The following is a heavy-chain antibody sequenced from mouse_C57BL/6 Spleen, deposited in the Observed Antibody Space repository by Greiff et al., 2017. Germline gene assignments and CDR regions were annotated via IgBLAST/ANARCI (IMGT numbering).Heavy chain of an antibody. V-gene: IGHV1-54*01. CDR2: INPGSGGT. D-gene: IGHD2-5*01. CDR1: GFAFTNYL. Sequence: QVQLQQSGAELVRPGTSVKVSCKASGFAFTNYLIEWVKQRPGQGLEWIGVINPGSGGTNYNEKFKGKETLTADKSSSTSYMQLSSLTSEDCAMYFCARSDSKGMDYWGQGTTLTVSS. J-gene: IGHJ2*01. CDR3: ARSDSKGMDY.